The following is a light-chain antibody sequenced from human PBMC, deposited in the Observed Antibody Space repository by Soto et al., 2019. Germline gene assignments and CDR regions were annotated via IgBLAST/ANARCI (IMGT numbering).Light chain of an antibody. V-gene: IGKV3-15*01. CDR3: QQYDNWPPT. CDR1: QSVSSN. CDR2: DAS. J-gene: IGKJ5*01. Sequence: EVVMTQSPSTLSVSTGERATLSCRASQSVSSNLAWYQQKPGQAPRLLIYDASTRATGVPARFSGSGSGTEFTLTIGSLQSEDSAVYYCQQYDNWPPTLGQGTRL.